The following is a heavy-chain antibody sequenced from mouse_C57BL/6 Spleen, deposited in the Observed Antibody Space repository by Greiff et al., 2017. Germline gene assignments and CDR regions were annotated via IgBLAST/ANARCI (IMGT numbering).Heavy chain of an antibody. CDR3: ARQGYYGSSYAMDY. D-gene: IGHD1-1*01. J-gene: IGHJ4*01. V-gene: IGHV1-64*01. CDR2: IHPNSGST. Sequence: VQLQQPGAELVKPGASVKLSCKASGYTFTSYWMHWVKQRPGQGLEWIGMIHPNSGSTNYNEKFKSKATLTVDKSSSTAYKQLSSLTSEDSAVYYCARQGYYGSSYAMDYWGQGTSVTVSS. CDR1: GYTFTSYW.